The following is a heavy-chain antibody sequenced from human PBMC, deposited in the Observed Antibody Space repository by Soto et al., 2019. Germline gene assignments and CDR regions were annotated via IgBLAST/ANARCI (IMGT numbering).Heavy chain of an antibody. D-gene: IGHD2-15*01. CDR2: ISGSGGST. V-gene: IGHV3-23*01. Sequence: EVQLLESGGGLVQPGGSLRLSCAASGFTFSSYAMSWVRQAPGKGLEWVSAISGSGGSTYYADSVKGRFTISRDNSKNTLYLQMNGLRAEDTAVYYCAKKNYCSGGSCPPRDYYYMDVWGKGTTVTVSS. J-gene: IGHJ6*03. CDR3: AKKNYCSGGSCPPRDYYYMDV. CDR1: GFTFSSYA.